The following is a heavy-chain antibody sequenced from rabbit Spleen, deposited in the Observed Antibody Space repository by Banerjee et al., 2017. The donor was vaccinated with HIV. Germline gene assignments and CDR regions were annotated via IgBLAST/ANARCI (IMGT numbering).Heavy chain of an antibody. CDR2: IDAGSSGFT. V-gene: IGHV1S45*01. J-gene: IGHJ6*01. D-gene: IGHD1-1*01. CDR1: GVSFSSGDY. CDR3: ARDTSSSFSSYGMDL. Sequence: QQQLVESGGGLVKPGASLTLTCKASGVSFSSGDYICWVRQAPGKGLEWIACIDAGSSGFTYFATWAKGRFPISKTSSTTVTLQMTRLTAADTATYFCARDTSSSFSSYGMDLWGQGTLVTVS.